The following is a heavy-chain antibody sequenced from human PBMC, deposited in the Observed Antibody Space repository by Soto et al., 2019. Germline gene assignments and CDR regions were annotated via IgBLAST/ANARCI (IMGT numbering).Heavy chain of an antibody. J-gene: IGHJ6*02. V-gene: IGHV4-34*01. CDR1: GGSFSGYY. CDR2: INHSGIT. CDR3: ARARSSVPGRRGIGYYSLDV. D-gene: IGHD2-2*03. Sequence: QVQLQQWGAGLLKPSETLSLTCVVNGGSFSGYYWSWIRLPPGKGLEWIGEINHSGITDSNPSLKSRVTISGHASRKQFSLNLPSVTDAATAVYYCARARSSVPGRRGIGYYSLDVWGQGTTVTVSS.